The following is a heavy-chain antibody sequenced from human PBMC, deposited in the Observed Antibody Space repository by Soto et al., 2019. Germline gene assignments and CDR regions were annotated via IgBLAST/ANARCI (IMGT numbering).Heavy chain of an antibody. Sequence: ASVKVSCKASGGSFTNYGISWLRQAPGQGLEWMGGSIPIFETTNYAQNSQGRVTITADESTGTSSMELSGLKSADTAVYFCATVLGGYSGSRGPFDLWGQGTLVTVSS. CDR2: SIPIFETT. V-gene: IGHV1-69*13. CDR1: GGSFTNYG. J-gene: IGHJ4*02. CDR3: ATVLGGYSGSRGPFDL. D-gene: IGHD1-26*01.